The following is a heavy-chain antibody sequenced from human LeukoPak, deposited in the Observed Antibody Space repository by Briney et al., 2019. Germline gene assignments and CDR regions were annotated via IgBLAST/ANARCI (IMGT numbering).Heavy chain of an antibody. Sequence: GGSLRLSCAASGFTFSSHDMHWVRQPTGKGLEWVSVIGTAGNTYYTDSVKGRFTISRENAKNSLYLQMDNLRAEDTAVYYCARSKSYSSGWTDFDCWGQGPLDTVSS. V-gene: IGHV3-13*01. CDR3: ARSKSYSSGWTDFDC. J-gene: IGHJ4*02. CDR1: GFTFSSHD. D-gene: IGHD6-19*01. CDR2: IGTAGNT.